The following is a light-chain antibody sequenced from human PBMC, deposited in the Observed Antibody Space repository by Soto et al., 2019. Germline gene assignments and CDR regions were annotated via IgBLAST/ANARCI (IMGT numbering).Light chain of an antibody. Sequence: DIQMTQSPSTLSGSVGDRVTITCRASQTISSWLAWYQQKPGKAPKLLIYKASTLKSGVPSRFSGSGSGTEFTLTISSLQPEDFATYYCQQYDGYPRTFGQGTKVDI. CDR3: QQYDGYPRT. CDR2: KAS. J-gene: IGKJ1*01. CDR1: QTISSW. V-gene: IGKV1-5*03.